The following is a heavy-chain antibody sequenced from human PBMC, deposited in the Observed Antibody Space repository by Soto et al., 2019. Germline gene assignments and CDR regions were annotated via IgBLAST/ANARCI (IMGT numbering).Heavy chain of an antibody. V-gene: IGHV4-59*01. CDR1: GGSISSYY. CDR2: IYYSGST. D-gene: IGHD4-4*01. CDR3: ASDYSKDAFDI. J-gene: IGHJ3*02. Sequence: QVQLQESGPGLVKPSETLSLTCTVSGGSISSYYWSWIRQPPGKGLEWIGYIYYSGSTNSNPSLKSRVTISVDTSKNQFSLKLSSVTAADTAVYYCASDYSKDAFDIWGQGTMVTVSS.